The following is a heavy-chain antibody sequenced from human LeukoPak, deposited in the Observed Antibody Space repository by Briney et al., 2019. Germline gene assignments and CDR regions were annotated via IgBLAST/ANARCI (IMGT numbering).Heavy chain of an antibody. V-gene: IGHV4-61*02. CDR2: IYTSGST. D-gene: IGHD3-9*01. J-gene: IGHJ6*03. CDR3: ARGSEYYDILTGYYNVYYYYYMDV. Sequence: SETLSLTCSVSGGSISSGGYYWSWIRQPAGKGLEWIGRIYTSGSTNYNPSLRSRVTISLDTSKNQFSLKLGSVTAADTAVYYCARGSEYYDILTGYYNVYYYYYMDVWGKGTTVTVSS. CDR1: GGSISSGGYY.